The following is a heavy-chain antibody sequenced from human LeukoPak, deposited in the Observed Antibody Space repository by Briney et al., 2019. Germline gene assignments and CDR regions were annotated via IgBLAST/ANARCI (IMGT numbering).Heavy chain of an antibody. CDR1: GGTFSSYA. J-gene: IGHJ4*02. CDR3: ARVGSYYGSGSSLDY. CDR2: IIPIFGTA. V-gene: IGHV1-69*05. D-gene: IGHD3-10*01. Sequence: APVKVSCKASGGTFSSYAISWVRQAPGQGLEWMGRIIPIFGTANYAQKFQGRVTITTDESTSTAYMELSSLRSEDTAVYYCARVGSYYGSGSSLDYWGQGTLVTVSS.